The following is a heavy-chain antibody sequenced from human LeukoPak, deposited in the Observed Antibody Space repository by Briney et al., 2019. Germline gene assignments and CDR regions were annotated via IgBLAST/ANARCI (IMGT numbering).Heavy chain of an antibody. CDR2: IYYSGST. V-gene: IGHV4-59*08. J-gene: IGHJ5*02. CDR3: ARRRGYYYGSGSYYNPAGWFDP. Sequence: SETLSLTCTVSGGSISSYYWSWIRRPPGKGLEWIGYIYYSGSTNYNPSLKSRVTISVDTSKNQFSLKLSSVTAADTAVYYCARRRGYYYGSGSYYNPAGWFDPWGQGTLVTVSS. CDR1: GGSISSYY. D-gene: IGHD3-10*01.